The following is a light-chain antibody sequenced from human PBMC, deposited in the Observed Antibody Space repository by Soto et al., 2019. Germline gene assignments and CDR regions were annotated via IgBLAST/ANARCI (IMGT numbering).Light chain of an antibody. CDR2: DVS. Sequence: QSALTQPPSASGSPGQSVTISCTGSSNDVGGYNYVSWYQHHPGKAPKVMIYDVSNRPSGVSNRFSGSKSGNTASLTISGLQAEDEADYYCSSYTSATTLVFGTGTKVTVL. V-gene: IGLV2-14*03. CDR3: SSYTSATTLV. J-gene: IGLJ1*01. CDR1: SNDVGGYNY.